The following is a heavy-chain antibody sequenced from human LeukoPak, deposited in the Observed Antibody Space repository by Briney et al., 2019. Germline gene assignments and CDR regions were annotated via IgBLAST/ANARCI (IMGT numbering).Heavy chain of an antibody. CDR2: IKQDGSEK. D-gene: IGHD3-22*01. Sequence: GGSLRLSCAASGFTFSSYWISWVRQAPGKGLEWVANIKQDGSEKYYVDSVKGRFTISRDNAKNSLYLQMNSLRDEGTAVYYCARSITMIPEDYWGQGTLVTVSS. V-gene: IGHV3-7*04. CDR1: GFTFSSYW. CDR3: ARSITMIPEDY. J-gene: IGHJ4*02.